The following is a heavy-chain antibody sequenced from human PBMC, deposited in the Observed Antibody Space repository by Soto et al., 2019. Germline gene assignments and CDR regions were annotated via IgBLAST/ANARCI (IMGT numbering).Heavy chain of an antibody. CDR2: IYHSGST. CDR1: GGSIRSGGYS. Sequence: TLSLTCAVSGGSIRSGGYSWSWIRQRPGKGLEWIGYIYHSGSTYYNPSLKSRVTISVDRSKNQFSLKLSSVTAADTAVYYCARAHGSGWGAFDIWGQGTMVT. V-gene: IGHV4-30-2*01. D-gene: IGHD3-10*01. CDR3: ARAHGSGWGAFDI. J-gene: IGHJ3*02.